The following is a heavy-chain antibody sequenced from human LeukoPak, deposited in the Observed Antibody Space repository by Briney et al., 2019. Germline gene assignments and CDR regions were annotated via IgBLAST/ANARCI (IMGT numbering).Heavy chain of an antibody. D-gene: IGHD6-13*01. CDR1: GGSISSGGYS. CDR2: INHSGST. J-gene: IGHJ1*01. Sequence: EASETLSLTCAVSGGSISSGGYSWSWIRQPPGKGLEWIGEINHSGSTNYNPSLKSRVTISVDTSKNQFSLKLSSVTAADTAVYYCATIIAAAGHIEYFQHWGQGTLVTVSS. V-gene: IGHV4-34*01. CDR3: ATIIAAAGHIEYFQH.